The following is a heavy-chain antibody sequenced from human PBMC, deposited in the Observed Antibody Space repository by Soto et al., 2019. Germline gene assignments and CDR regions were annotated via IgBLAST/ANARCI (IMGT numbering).Heavy chain of an antibody. CDR1: GFTVSDSH. CDR2: IYSGGNT. J-gene: IGHJ6*02. D-gene: IGHD6-13*01. CDR3: ARDSIAGGYYNYYGMDV. Sequence: EVQLLESGGDLIQPGGSLRLSCAASGFTVSDSHMSWVRQAPGKGLEWVSIIYSGGNTYYAESVKGRFTISRDKSENTLYLQMYSLRAEDTAVYYCARDSIAGGYYNYYGMDVWGQGTTVTVSS. V-gene: IGHV3-53*01.